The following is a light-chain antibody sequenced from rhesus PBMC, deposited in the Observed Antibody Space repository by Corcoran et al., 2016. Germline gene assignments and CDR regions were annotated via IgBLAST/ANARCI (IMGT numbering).Light chain of an antibody. CDR1: QSVGSY. Sequence: ETVVTQSPATLSLSPGERATLSCRASQSVGSYLAWYQQKPGQAPRLQIKGPSSRATGIPDRVRGSGAGTDFTLTISRLEPEGVGVYYCQQSSNLSYSFGQGTKVEIK. V-gene: IGKV3-24*04. CDR3: QQSSNLSYS. J-gene: IGKJ2*01. CDR2: GPS.